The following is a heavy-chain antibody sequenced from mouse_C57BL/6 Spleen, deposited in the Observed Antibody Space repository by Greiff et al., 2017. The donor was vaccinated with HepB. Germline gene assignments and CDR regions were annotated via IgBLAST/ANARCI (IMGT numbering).Heavy chain of an antibody. Sequence: EVQLQQSGAELVRPGASVKLSCTASGFNFKDDYMHWVKQRPEQGLEWIGWIDPENGDTEYASKFQGKATITADTSSNTAYLQLSSLTSEDTAVYDCTRRRLPAWIAYWGQGTLVTVSA. J-gene: IGHJ3*01. V-gene: IGHV14-4*01. CDR3: TRRRLPAWIAY. CDR1: GFNFKDDY. D-gene: IGHD2-2*01. CDR2: IDPENGDT.